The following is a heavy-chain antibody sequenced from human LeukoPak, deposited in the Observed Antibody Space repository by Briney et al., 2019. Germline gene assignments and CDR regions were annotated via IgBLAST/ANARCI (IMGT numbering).Heavy chain of an antibody. CDR3: AKDPTGDYVGAFDF. J-gene: IGHJ3*01. CDR1: GLTFSNYA. D-gene: IGHD4-17*01. V-gene: IGHV3-23*01. CDR2: IFASGGDT. Sequence: SGGSLRLSCAASGLTFSNYAMMWVRQAPGKGLEWVSAIFASGGDTRYADSVRGRFTISRDNSRNTLFLQMNSLTADDTAVYYCAKDPTGDYVGAFDFWGQGTMVTVSS.